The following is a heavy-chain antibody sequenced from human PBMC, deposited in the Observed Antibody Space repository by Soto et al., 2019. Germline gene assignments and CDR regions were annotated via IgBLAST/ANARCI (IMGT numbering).Heavy chain of an antibody. V-gene: IGHV3-21*01. Sequence: EVQLVESGGGLVKPGGSLRLSCAASGFTFSSYSMNWVRQAPGKGLEWVSSISSSSSYIYYADSVKGRFTISRDNAKNPLYLQMNSLRAEDTAVYYGARESVGKKGWFAPWGQGTLVTVSS. CDR1: GFTFSSYS. J-gene: IGHJ5*02. CDR2: ISSSSSYI. CDR3: ARESVGKKGWFAP.